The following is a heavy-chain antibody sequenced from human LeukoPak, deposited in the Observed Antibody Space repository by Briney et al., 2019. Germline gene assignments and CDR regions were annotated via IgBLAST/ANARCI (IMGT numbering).Heavy chain of an antibody. D-gene: IGHD3-10*01. J-gene: IGHJ4*02. Sequence: PSETLSLTCTVSGGSITSSNYYWGWLRQPPGRGREGIGSFYYSGSTNYNPSLKSRVTISVDTSKNQFSLKLSSVTAADTAVYYCVYYYGSGSVEYWGQGTLVTVSS. CDR3: VYYYGSGSVEY. V-gene: IGHV4-39*01. CDR2: FYYSGST. CDR1: GGSITSSNYY.